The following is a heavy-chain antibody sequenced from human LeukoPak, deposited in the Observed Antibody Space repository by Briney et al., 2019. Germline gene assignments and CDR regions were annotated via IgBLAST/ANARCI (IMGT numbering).Heavy chain of an antibody. CDR3: AKNRGGTYKYYMDV. J-gene: IGHJ6*03. Sequence: QSGGSLRLSCEGSGFRFKKAWMSWVRQAPRMGLEWLSYVSGSGGATYYAASVKGRFTISRDNSKNTVYLQMGSLRAEDTAVYYCAKNRGGTYKYYMDVWGNGTTVTVSS. CDR2: VSGSGGAT. CDR1: GFRFKKAW. D-gene: IGHD1-1*01. V-gene: IGHV3-23*01.